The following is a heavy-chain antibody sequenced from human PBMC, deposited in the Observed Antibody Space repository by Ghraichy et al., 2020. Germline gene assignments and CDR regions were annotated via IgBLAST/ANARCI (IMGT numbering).Heavy chain of an antibody. CDR1: GGSISSNSYY. V-gene: IGHV4-39*01. CDR2: IYYRGNT. J-gene: IGHJ4*02. Sequence: SETLSLTCPVSGGSISSNSYYWDWIRQPPGKGLEWIGSIYYRGNTYYNPSLKSRVIISIDTSKTQYSLNLTPVTAADAAVYYCARRARAYFYYWVPGTLVTVSS. CDR3: ARRARAYFYY.